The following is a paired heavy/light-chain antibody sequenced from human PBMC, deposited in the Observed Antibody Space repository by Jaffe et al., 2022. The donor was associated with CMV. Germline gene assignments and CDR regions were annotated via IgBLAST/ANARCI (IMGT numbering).Heavy chain of an antibody. D-gene: IGHD6-6*01. CDR2: ISSGGAGT. CDR1: GFTFSTYA. V-gene: IGHV3-23*01. CDR3: ARAAGAARPNWFDP. J-gene: IGHJ5*02. Sequence: EVQLLESGGGLVQPGGSLRLSCAASGFTFSTYAMSWFRQTPGKGLEWVSSISSGGAGTYYADSVRGRLTISRDNSRNTLYLQLNSLRAEDTALYYCARAAGAARPNWFDPWGQGTLVTVSS.
Light chain of an antibody. CDR3: QQYNNWPLT. CDR1: QSVSSN. J-gene: IGKJ4*01. Sequence: EIVMTQSPATLSVSPGERATLSCRASQSVSSNLAWYQQKPGQAPRLLIYGASTRATGIPARFSGSGSGTEFTLSISSLQSEDFAVYYCQQYNNWPLTFGGGAKVEI. V-gene: IGKV3-15*01. CDR2: GAS.